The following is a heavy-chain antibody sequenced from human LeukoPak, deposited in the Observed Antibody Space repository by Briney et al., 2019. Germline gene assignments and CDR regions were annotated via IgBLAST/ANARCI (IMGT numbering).Heavy chain of an antibody. Sequence: SETLSLTCAVSGGSTSSGGYSWSWIRQPPGKGLEWIGYIYHSGSTYYNPSLKSRVTISVDRSKNQFSLKLSSVTAADTAVYYCARGSVLYYFDYWGQGTLVTVSS. D-gene: IGHD3-3*01. J-gene: IGHJ4*02. V-gene: IGHV4-30-2*01. CDR2: IYHSGST. CDR1: GGSTSSGGYS. CDR3: ARGSVLYYFDY.